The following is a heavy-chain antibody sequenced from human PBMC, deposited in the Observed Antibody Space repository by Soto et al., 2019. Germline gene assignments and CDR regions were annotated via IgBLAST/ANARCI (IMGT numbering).Heavy chain of an antibody. CDR1: GFTFTNYA. V-gene: IGHV3-23*01. D-gene: IGHD3-16*01. CDR2: ISGGGTGT. J-gene: IGHJ4*02. Sequence: GGSLRLSCAASGFTFTNYALHWVRQAPGKGLEWVSSISGGGTGTYSADAVKGRFTISSDKSRNTVYLQMNSLRAEDTAVYYCAGDGGDTLDFWGQGTLVTVSS. CDR3: AGDGGDTLDF.